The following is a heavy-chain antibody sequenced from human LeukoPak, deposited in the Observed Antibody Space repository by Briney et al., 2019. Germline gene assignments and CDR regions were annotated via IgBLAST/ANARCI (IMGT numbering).Heavy chain of an antibody. Sequence: PSETLSLTCAVYGGSFSGYYWSWIRQPPGKGLEWIGEINHSGSTNYNPSLKSRVTISVDTSKNQFSLKLSSVTAADTAVYYCARSRAAAGTLYWFDPWGQGTLVTVSS. CDR2: INHSGST. V-gene: IGHV4-34*01. J-gene: IGHJ5*02. D-gene: IGHD6-13*01. CDR1: GGSFSGYY. CDR3: ARSRAAAGTLYWFDP.